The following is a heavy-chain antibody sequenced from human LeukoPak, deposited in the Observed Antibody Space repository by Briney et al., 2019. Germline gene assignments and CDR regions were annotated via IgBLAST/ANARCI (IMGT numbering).Heavy chain of an antibody. J-gene: IGHJ4*02. V-gene: IGHV4-59*01. D-gene: IGHD5-18*01. CDR2: IFYSGGT. Sequence: SETLSLTCTVSGGSIRRYSWSWLPQPPGKGLEWIGYIFYSGGTNYNPSLKSRVTISVDTSKNQFSLKLSSVTAADTAIYYCARGGYIYGVWGQGTLVTVSS. CDR3: ARGGYIYGV. CDR1: GGSIRRYS.